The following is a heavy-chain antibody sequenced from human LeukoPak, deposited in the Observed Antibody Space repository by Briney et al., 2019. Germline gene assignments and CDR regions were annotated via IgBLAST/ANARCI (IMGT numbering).Heavy chain of an antibody. CDR3: ARDRTGAGLDY. J-gene: IGHJ4*02. D-gene: IGHD1-14*01. Sequence: GGSLRLSCAASGFTFSSSWMSWVRRAPGKGLEWVANIRQDGNEKYFADSVKGRFTISRDNAKSSLFLQVNSLRAEDTAVYYCARDRTGAGLDYWGQGTLVTVSS. CDR1: GFTFSSSW. V-gene: IGHV3-7*03. CDR2: IRQDGNEK.